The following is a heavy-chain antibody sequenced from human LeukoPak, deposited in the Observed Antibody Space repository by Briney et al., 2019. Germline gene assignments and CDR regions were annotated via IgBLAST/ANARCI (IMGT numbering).Heavy chain of an antibody. Sequence: GSSVKVSCKASGGTFSSYAISWVRQAPGQGLEWMGGIIPIFSTANYAQKFQGRVTITADKSTSTAYMELSSLRSEDTAVYYCARASRPGYCSGGSCPFDYWGQGTLVTVSS. CDR2: IIPIFSTA. V-gene: IGHV1-69*06. D-gene: IGHD2-15*01. CDR3: ARASRPGYCSGGSCPFDY. J-gene: IGHJ4*02. CDR1: GGTFSSYA.